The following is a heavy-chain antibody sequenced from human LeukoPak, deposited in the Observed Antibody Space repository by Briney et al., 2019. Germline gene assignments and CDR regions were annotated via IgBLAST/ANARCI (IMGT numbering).Heavy chain of an antibody. D-gene: IGHD3-3*01. J-gene: IGHJ3*02. CDR2: IRSKAYGGTT. Sequence: GGSLRLSCTASGFTFGDYAMSWVRQAPGKGLEWVGFIRSKAYGGTTEYAASVKGRFTISRDDSKSIAYLQMNSLKTEDTAVYYCTRDRRFLAFDIWGQGTMVTASS. V-gene: IGHV3-49*04. CDR3: TRDRRFLAFDI. CDR1: GFTFGDYA.